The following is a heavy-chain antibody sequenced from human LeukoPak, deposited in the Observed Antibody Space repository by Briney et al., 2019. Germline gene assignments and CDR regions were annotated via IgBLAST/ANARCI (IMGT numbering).Heavy chain of an antibody. V-gene: IGHV3-7*01. D-gene: IGHD5-24*01. CDR2: IKQDGSVK. J-gene: IGHJ4*02. Sequence: PGGSLRLSCAASGFSFSTYWMSWVRQAPGKGLEWVAHIKQDGSVKYYVDSVKGRFAISRDNAKNSLYLQMNSLRAEDTAVYYCAREDAYYADFDFWGQGTLVTVSS. CDR3: AREDAYYADFDF. CDR1: GFSFSTYW.